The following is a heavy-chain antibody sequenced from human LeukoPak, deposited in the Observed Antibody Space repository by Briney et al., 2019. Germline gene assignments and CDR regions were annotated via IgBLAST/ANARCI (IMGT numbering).Heavy chain of an antibody. D-gene: IGHD3-22*01. Sequence: PSETLSLTCTVSGGSISSGSYYWSWIRQPAGEGMEWIGRIYTSGSTNYNPPLKSRVTISVDTSKNHFSLKLSSVTAADTAVYYCASQYYYDSSALLWGQGTLVIVSS. CDR2: IYTSGST. CDR1: GGSISSGSYY. V-gene: IGHV4-61*02. CDR3: ASQYYYDSSALL. J-gene: IGHJ4*02.